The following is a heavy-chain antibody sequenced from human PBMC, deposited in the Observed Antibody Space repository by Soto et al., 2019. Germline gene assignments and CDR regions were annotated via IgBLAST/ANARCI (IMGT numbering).Heavy chain of an antibody. Sequence: SETLSLTCAVSGGSISNNYWWSWVRQSPGKGLVWIGEISHRGSTSYNPSLKSRVTISVDTSKNQFSLKLTSVTAADTAVYYCSRGILVWGQGALVTVS. CDR2: ISHRGST. CDR1: GGSISNNYW. CDR3: SRGILV. D-gene: IGHD5-18*01. J-gene: IGHJ4*02. V-gene: IGHV4-4*02.